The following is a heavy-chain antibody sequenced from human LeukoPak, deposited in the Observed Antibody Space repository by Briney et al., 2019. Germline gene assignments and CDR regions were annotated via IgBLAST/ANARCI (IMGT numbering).Heavy chain of an antibody. D-gene: IGHD3-10*01. CDR1: GYSFTSYW. CDR2: IYPGDSDT. J-gene: IGHJ4*02. V-gene: IGHV5-51*01. Sequence: GESLKISCKGSGYSFTSYWIGWVRQMPRKGLEWMGIIYPGDSDTRYSPSFQGQVTISADKSISTAYLQWSSLKASDTAMYYCARRRGLYYGSGSQIKGSFDYWSQGTLVTVSS. CDR3: ARRRGLYYGSGSQIKGSFDY.